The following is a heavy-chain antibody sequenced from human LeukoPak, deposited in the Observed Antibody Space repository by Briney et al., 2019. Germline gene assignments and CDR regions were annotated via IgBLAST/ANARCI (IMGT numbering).Heavy chain of an antibody. J-gene: IGHJ5*02. Sequence: ASVKVSCKASGYTFSSYGISWVRQAPGQGLEWMGWIATYNSKTKYAEKVQGRVTMTTDPSTTTAYMELRTLRSDDTAVYYCARDMVGLAADGNWFDPWGQGTLVTVSS. V-gene: IGHV1-18*01. CDR2: IATYNSKT. CDR1: GYTFSSYG. CDR3: ARDMVGLAADGNWFDP. D-gene: IGHD6-13*01.